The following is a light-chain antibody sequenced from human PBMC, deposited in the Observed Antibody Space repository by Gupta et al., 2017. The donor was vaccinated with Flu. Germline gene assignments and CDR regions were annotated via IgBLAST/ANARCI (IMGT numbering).Light chain of an antibody. CDR1: QRVRSSY. CDR3: HQDESSPNT. J-gene: IGKJ2*01. CDR2: GAS. Sequence: GTLYLSPGERATRSCVVCQRVRSSYLAWYQQKPGQAPRLLIYGASTRGTGIPDRFSGSGSGTDFTLTISRLEPEDFAVYYCHQDESSPNTFGQGTKLEIK. V-gene: IGKV3-20*01.